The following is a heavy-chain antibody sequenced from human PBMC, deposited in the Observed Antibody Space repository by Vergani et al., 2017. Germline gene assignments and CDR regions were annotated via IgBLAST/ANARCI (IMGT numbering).Heavy chain of an antibody. CDR3: AKDRDYMDV. CDR2: ISGSGGST. CDR1: GFTFDDYA. Sequence: EVQLVESGGVVVQPGGSLRLSCAASGFTFDDYAMHWVRQAPGKGLEWVSAISGSGGSTYYADSVKGRFTISRDNSKNTLYLQMNSLRAEDTAVYYCAKDRDYMDVWGKGTTVTVSS. J-gene: IGHJ6*03. V-gene: IGHV3-23*04.